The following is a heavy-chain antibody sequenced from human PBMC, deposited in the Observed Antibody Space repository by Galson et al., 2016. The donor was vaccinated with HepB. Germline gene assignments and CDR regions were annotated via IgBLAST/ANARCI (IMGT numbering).Heavy chain of an antibody. Sequence: LSLTCAVSGGSISTDNWWSWVRQSPGKGLEWIGQVYHGGGTHYHPSLESRVSMSVDKSKNQVSLRLTSMTAADTALYYCARIGEYSSSWYTAYDIWGRGTMVTVSS. D-gene: IGHD6-13*01. CDR2: VYHGGGT. CDR1: GGSISTDNW. V-gene: IGHV4-4*02. J-gene: IGHJ3*02. CDR3: ARIGEYSSSWYTAYDI.